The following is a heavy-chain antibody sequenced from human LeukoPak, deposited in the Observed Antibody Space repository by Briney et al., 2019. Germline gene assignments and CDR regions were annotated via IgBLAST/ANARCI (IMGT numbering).Heavy chain of an antibody. J-gene: IGHJ4*02. V-gene: IGHV3-30-3*01. CDR3: AGSIAAAGPPFDY. D-gene: IGHD6-13*01. CDR2: ISYDGSNK. CDR1: GFTFSSYA. Sequence: GRSLRLSCAASGFTFSSYAMHWVRQAPGKGLEWVAVISYDGSNKYYADSVKGRFTISRDNSKNTLYLQMNSLRAEDTAVYYCAGSIAAAGPPFDYWGQGTLVTVSS.